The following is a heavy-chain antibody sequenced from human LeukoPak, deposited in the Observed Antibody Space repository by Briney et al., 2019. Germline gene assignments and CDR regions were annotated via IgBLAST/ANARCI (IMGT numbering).Heavy chain of an antibody. CDR3: ARTEAAPYLMDV. CDR2: IYYSGST. V-gene: IGHV4-59*12. Sequence: SETLSLTCTVSGGSISSYYWSWIRQPPGKGLEWIGYIYYSGSTNYNPSLKSRVTISVDTSKNQFSLKLSSVTAADTAVYYCARTEAAPYLMDVWGKGTTVTVSS. CDR1: GGSISSYY. J-gene: IGHJ6*04. D-gene: IGHD6-6*01.